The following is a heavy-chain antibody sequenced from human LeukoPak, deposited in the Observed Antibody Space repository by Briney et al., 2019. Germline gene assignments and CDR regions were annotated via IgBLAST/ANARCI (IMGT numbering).Heavy chain of an antibody. CDR3: VRIRSRYCSSTSCYRGWFDP. CDR1: GGSFSGYY. CDR2: INHSGST. Sequence: SETLSLTCAVYGGSFSGYYWSWIRQPPGKGLEWIGEINHSGSTNYNPSLKSRVTISVDTSKNQFSLKLSSVTAADTAVYYCVRIRSRYCSSTSCYRGWFDPWGQGTLVTVSS. D-gene: IGHD2-2*01. J-gene: IGHJ5*02. V-gene: IGHV4-34*01.